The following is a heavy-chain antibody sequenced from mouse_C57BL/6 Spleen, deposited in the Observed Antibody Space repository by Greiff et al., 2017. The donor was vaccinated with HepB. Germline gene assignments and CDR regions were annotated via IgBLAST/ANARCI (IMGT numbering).Heavy chain of an antibody. D-gene: IGHD2-5*01. V-gene: IGHV1-59*01. CDR3: ARGDSNYGGWAY. CDR2: IDPSDSYT. CDR1: GYTFTSYW. Sequence: QVHVKQPGAELVRPGTSVKLSCKASGYTFTSYWMHWVKQRPGQGLEWIGVIDPSDSYTNYNQKFKGKATLTVDTSSSTAYMQLSSLTSEDSAVYYCARGDSNYGGWAYWGQGTLVTVSA. J-gene: IGHJ3*01.